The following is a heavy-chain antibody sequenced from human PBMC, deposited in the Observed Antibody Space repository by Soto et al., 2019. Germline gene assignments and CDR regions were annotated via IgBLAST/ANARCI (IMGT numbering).Heavy chain of an antibody. CDR3: ARGVHTQNQNWFDP. Sequence: SETLSLTCAVSGGSISSGGYSWSWIRQPPGKGLEWIGYIYHSGSTYYNPSLKSRVTISVDRSKNQFSLKLSSVTAADTAVYYCARGVHTQNQNWFDPWGQGTLVTVSS. CDR2: IYHSGST. J-gene: IGHJ5*02. CDR1: GGSISSGGYS. D-gene: IGHD2-15*01. V-gene: IGHV4-30-2*01.